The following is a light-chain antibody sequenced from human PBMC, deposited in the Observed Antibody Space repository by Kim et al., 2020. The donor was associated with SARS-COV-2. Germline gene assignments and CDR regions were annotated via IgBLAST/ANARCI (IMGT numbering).Light chain of an antibody. CDR2: GKY. J-gene: IGLJ3*02. V-gene: IGLV3-19*01. CDR1: SLRNYY. Sequence: LGQTVRLTCQGDSLRNYYATWYQQRPGQAPVLVIYGKYNRPSGIPDRFSGSASGNTASMTITGAQAEDEADYYCNSRDSSGDHVVFGGGTQLTVL. CDR3: NSRDSSGDHVV.